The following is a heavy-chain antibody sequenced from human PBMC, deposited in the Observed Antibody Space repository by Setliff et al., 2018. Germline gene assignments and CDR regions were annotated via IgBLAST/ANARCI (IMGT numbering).Heavy chain of an antibody. Sequence: NPSETLSLTCEASGGTFTYYYWGWIRQPPGKGLEWTGRIYYRGDTYYNASLKGRLTISVDTAQNQFSLRLTSVTAADTAVYYCARTGTYRYFDYWGQGALVTVSS. CDR2: IYYRGDT. D-gene: IGHD1-1*01. V-gene: IGHV4-39*01. CDR3: ARTGTYRYFDY. CDR1: GGTFTYYY. J-gene: IGHJ4*02.